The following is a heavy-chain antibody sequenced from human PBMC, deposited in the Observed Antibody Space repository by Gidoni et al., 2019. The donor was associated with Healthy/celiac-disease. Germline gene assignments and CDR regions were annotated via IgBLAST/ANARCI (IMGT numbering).Heavy chain of an antibody. CDR1: GFNFSSYD. D-gene: IGHD2-15*01. CDR3: ARGYCSGGSCSSNFDY. Sequence: EVQLVESGGGLVQPGGSLRLSCAASGFNFSSYDMHWVRQATGKGLEWVSAIGTAGDTYYPGSVKGRFTISRENAKNSLYLQMNSLRAGDTAVYYCARGYCSGGSCSSNFDYWGQGTLVTVSS. CDR2: IGTAGDT. V-gene: IGHV3-13*01. J-gene: IGHJ4*02.